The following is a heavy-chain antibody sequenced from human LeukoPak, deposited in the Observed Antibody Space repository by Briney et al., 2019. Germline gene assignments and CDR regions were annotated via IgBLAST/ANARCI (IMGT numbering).Heavy chain of an antibody. CDR2: ISAYNSNT. D-gene: IGHD3-9*01. CDR3: ARGTSYDILTGYPKGHFDY. CDR1: GYTFTSYG. V-gene: IGHV1-18*01. Sequence: ASAKVSCKASGYTFTSYGISWVRQAPGQGLEWMGWISAYNSNTNYAQKLQGRVTMTTDTSTSTAYMELRSLRSDHTAVYYCARGTSYDILTGYPKGHFDYWGQGTLVTVSS. J-gene: IGHJ4*02.